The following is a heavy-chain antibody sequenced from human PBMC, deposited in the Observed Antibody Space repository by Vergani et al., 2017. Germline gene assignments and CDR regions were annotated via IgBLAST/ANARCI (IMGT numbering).Heavy chain of an antibody. CDR2: IYHSGST. Sequence: QVQLQQWGAGLLKPSQTLSLTCAVSGGSISSGGYSWSWIRQPPGKGLEWIGYIYHSGSTYYNPSLKSRVTISVDRSKNQFSLKLSSVTAADTAVYYCARGGFGVVLDVWGQGPIGHRLL. CDR3: ARGGFGVVLDV. V-gene: IGHV4-30-2*01. J-gene: IGHJ6*02. D-gene: IGHD3-10*01. CDR1: GGSISSGGYS.